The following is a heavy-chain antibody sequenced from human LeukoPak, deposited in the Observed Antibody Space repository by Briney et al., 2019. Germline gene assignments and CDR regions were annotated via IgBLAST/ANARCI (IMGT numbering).Heavy chain of an antibody. Sequence: GGTLRLSCAASGFTFSSYAMSWVRQAPGKGLAWVSTISGGSGSTYCADSVKGRFTVSRDNSKNTLYLQMNSLRDEDTAVYYCAKHRFESGGYHSTDWGQGTLVTVSS. V-gene: IGHV3-23*01. CDR2: ISGGSGST. D-gene: IGHD3-22*01. CDR3: AKHRFESGGYHSTD. CDR1: GFTFSSYA. J-gene: IGHJ4*02.